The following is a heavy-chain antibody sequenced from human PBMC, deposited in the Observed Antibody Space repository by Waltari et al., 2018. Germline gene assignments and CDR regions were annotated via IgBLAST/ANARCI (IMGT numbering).Heavy chain of an antibody. CDR3: ARVSPPGDFWSGYQFDY. Sequence: QVQLQESGPGLVKPSETLSLTRAVSGYSISSGYSWGWIRHPPGKGLEWIGSIYHSGRTYYNPSLKSRVTISVDTSKNQFSLKLSSVTAADTAVYYCARVSPPGDFWSGYQFDYWGQGTLVTVSS. CDR1: GYSISSGYS. D-gene: IGHD3-3*01. J-gene: IGHJ4*02. CDR2: IYHSGRT. V-gene: IGHV4-38-2*01.